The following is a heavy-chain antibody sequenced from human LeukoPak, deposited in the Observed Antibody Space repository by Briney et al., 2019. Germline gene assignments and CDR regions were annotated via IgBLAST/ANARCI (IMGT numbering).Heavy chain of an antibody. CDR1: GGSISSGGYY. CDR2: IYYSGST. J-gene: IGHJ5*02. V-gene: IGHV4-31*03. CDR3: AREAHDYSHGYWFDP. Sequence: SETLSLTCTVSGGSISSGGYYWSWIRQHPGTGPEWIGYIYYSGSTYYNPSLKSRVTISVDTSKNQFSLKLSSVTAADTAVYYCAREAHDYSHGYWFDPWGQGTLVTVSS. D-gene: IGHD5-18*01.